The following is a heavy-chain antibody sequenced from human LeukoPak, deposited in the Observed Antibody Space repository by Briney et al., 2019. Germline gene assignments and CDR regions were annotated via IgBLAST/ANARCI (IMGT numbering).Heavy chain of an antibody. CDR2: IYPGDSDT. Sequence: GESLKISCKGSGYSFTNFWIAWVRQMPGKGLEWMGIIYPGDSDTRYSPSFQGQVTISADKSTSTAYLQWSSLKASDTAMYYCARNTYYYDSTGYQYENCGQGTLVTVSS. D-gene: IGHD3-22*01. CDR1: GYSFTNFW. V-gene: IGHV5-51*01. CDR3: ARNTYYYDSTGYQYEN. J-gene: IGHJ4*02.